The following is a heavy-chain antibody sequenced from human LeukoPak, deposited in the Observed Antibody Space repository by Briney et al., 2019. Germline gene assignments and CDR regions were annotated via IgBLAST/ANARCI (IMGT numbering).Heavy chain of an antibody. CDR1: GGSFSAYY. CDR2: INHSGST. Sequence: SETLSLTCAVSGGSFSAYYWSWIRQPPGKGLEWIGEINHSGSTNYNPSLKSRVTISVDTSKNQFSLMLTSVTAADTAVYYCARQQWFGEIWFDPWGQGTLVTVSS. V-gene: IGHV4-34*01. D-gene: IGHD3-10*01. CDR3: ARQQWFGEIWFDP. J-gene: IGHJ5*02.